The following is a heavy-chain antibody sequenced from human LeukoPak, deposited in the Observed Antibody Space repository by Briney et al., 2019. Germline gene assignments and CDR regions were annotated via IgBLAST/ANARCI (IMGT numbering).Heavy chain of an antibody. D-gene: IGHD6-6*01. Sequence: GGSLRLSCAASGFTFSSYGIHWVRQAPGKGLEWVAVISYDGSNKYYADSVKGRFTISRDNSKNTLYLQMNSLRAEDTAVYYCARLLGARPRPKYSSSSGGYNWFDPWGQGTLVTVSS. CDR1: GFTFSSYG. CDR3: ARLLGARPRPKYSSSSGGYNWFDP. J-gene: IGHJ5*02. V-gene: IGHV3-30*03. CDR2: ISYDGSNK.